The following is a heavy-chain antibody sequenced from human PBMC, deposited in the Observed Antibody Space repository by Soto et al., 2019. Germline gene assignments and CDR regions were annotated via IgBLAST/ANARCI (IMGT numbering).Heavy chain of an antibody. CDR3: ARQGAAVAFDI. Sequence: QLQLQESGPGLVKPSETLSLTCTVSGGSISSSSYYWGWIRQPPGKGLEWIGSIYYSGSTYYNPSLKSRVTISVDTSKNQFSLKLSSVTAADTAVYYCARQGAAVAFDIWGQGTMVTVSS. CDR2: IYYSGST. V-gene: IGHV4-39*01. D-gene: IGHD6-13*01. J-gene: IGHJ3*02. CDR1: GGSISSSSYY.